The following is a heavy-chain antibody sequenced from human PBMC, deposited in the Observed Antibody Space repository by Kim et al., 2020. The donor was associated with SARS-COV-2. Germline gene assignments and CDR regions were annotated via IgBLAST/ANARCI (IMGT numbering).Heavy chain of an antibody. CDR1: GFTFSDAW. V-gene: IGHV3-15*05. CDR2: ITSNSYRGGTA. CDR3: SIDWVASRGSNGDS. D-gene: IGHD3-10*01. Sequence: GGSLRLSCAASGFTFSDAWMAWIRQAPGKGLEWVGRITSNSYRGGTADYAAPVKGRFTVSRDDSKNILYLQMDSLKTEDTGVYYCSIDWVASRGSNGDSWGQGTLVTVSS. J-gene: IGHJ4*02.